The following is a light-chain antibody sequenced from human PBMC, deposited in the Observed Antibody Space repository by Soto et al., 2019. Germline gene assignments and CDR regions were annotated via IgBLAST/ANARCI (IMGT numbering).Light chain of an antibody. CDR3: SSYAGRSPFVI. CDR2: EGT. Sequence: QSALTQPASVSGSLGQSITISCTGTSSHVDSYDLVSWYQHHPGKAPKLMIYEGTKRPSGVSNRFSGSKSGDTASLTISGLQAGDEADHYCSSYAGRSPFVIFGGGTKLTVL. CDR1: SSHVDSYDL. J-gene: IGLJ2*01. V-gene: IGLV2-23*03.